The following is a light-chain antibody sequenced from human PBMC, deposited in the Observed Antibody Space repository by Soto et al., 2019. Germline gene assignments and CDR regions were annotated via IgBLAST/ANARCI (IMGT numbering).Light chain of an antibody. J-gene: IGLJ2*01. CDR1: SSNIGSNH. V-gene: IGLV1-51*02. CDR3: GTWDSSLSAVL. CDR2: ENN. Sequence: QSVLTQPPSVSAAPGQTVTISCSGSSSNIGSNHVSWYQQFPGTAPKLLIYENNKRPSGIPDRFSGSKSGTSATLGITGLQTGDEADYYCGTWDSSLSAVLFGGGTKLTVL.